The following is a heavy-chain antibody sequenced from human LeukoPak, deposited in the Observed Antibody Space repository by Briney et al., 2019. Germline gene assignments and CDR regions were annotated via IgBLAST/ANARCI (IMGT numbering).Heavy chain of an antibody. CDR3: AREIGSTSCYDY. CDR2: IVPILGIA. D-gene: IGHD2-2*01. Sequence: ASVKVSCKASGGTFSSYAISWVRQAPGQGLEWMGRIVPILGIANYAQKFQGRVTITADKSTSTAYMELSSLRSEDTAVYYCAREIGSTSCYDYWGQGTLVTVSS. V-gene: IGHV1-69*04. J-gene: IGHJ4*02. CDR1: GGTFSSYA.